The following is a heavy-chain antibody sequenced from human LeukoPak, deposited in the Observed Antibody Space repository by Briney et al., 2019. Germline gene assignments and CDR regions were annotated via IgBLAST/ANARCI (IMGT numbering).Heavy chain of an antibody. J-gene: IGHJ4*02. CDR1: GFTFSSYA. D-gene: IGHD3-16*01. V-gene: IGHV3-30-3*01. Sequence: GGSLRLSCAASGFTFSSYAMHWVRQAPGKGLEWVAVISYDGSNKYYADSVKGRFTISRDNSKNTLYLQMNSLRAEDTAVYYCARDFGAAVNLGQGTLVTVSS. CDR3: ARDFGAAVN. CDR2: ISYDGSNK.